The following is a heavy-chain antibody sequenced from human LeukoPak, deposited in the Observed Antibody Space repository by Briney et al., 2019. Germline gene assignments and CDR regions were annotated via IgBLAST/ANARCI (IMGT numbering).Heavy chain of an antibody. Sequence: SENLSLTCTVSGGSISSRTYYWGWIRQPPGKGLERIASIYYTGSTSYNPSLENWVTISVDTSKNQFSLKLSSVTAADTAVYYCARSRKYGAVTTYSWFDPWGQGTLVIVSS. CDR1: GGSISSRTYY. CDR3: ARSRKYGAVTTYSWFDP. J-gene: IGHJ5*02. V-gene: IGHV4-39*01. CDR2: IYYTGST. D-gene: IGHD4-17*01.